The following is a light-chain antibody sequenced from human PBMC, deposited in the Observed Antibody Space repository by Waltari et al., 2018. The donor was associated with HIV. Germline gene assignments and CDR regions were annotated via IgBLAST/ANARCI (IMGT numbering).Light chain of an antibody. Sequence: DILMTQSPSSLSASVGGRVAITCQASQAMTYYLNWYQQKPGKAPKLLIYDAANGKIGVPTRCSGSGSGTDFPFTITSLQTEVIQTYFCQQYDNLLFTFGPGTKVYLQ. J-gene: IGKJ3*01. CDR3: QQYDNLLFT. CDR1: QAMTYY. CDR2: DAA. V-gene: IGKV1-33*01.